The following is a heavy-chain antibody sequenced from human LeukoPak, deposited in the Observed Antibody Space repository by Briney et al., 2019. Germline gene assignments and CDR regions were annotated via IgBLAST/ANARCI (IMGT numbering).Heavy chain of an antibody. CDR3: ARRPIVGATKGAFDI. D-gene: IGHD1-26*01. CDR2: IYPGDSDT. V-gene: IGHV5-51*01. J-gene: IGHJ3*02. Sequence: GESLKISCKGSGYSFTSYWIGWVRQMPGKGLEWMGIIYPGDSDTRYSPSFQGQVTISADKSISTAYLQWSSPKASDTAMYYCARRPIVGATKGAFDIWGQGTMVTVSS. CDR1: GYSFTSYW.